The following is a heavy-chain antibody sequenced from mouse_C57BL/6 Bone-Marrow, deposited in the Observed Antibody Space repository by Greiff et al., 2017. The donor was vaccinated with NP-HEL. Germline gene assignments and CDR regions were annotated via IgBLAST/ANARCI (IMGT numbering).Heavy chain of an antibody. CDR1: GFTFSSYA. CDR2: ISDGGSYT. J-gene: IGHJ1*03. D-gene: IGHD2-4*01. CDR3: ARVLYDYDVAWCFDV. Sequence: EVMLVESGGGLVKPGGSLKLSCAASGFTFSSYAMSWVRQTPEKRLEWVATISDGGSYTYYPDNVKGRFTISRDNAKNNLYLQMSHLKSEDTAMYYCARVLYDYDVAWCFDVWGTGTTVTVSS. V-gene: IGHV5-4*03.